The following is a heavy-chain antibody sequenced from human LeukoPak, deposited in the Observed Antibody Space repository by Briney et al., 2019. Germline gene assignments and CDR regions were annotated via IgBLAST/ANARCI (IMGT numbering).Heavy chain of an antibody. V-gene: IGHV3-48*03. Sequence: GVSLRRSCAASGFPFSGYEMNWVRQAPGKGLEWVSYISRSGGTIYYADSVKGRFTISRDNAKNSLYLQMNSLRAEDTAVYYCARDTVTTGVDAFDIWGQGTMVTVSS. CDR3: ARDTVTTGVDAFDI. D-gene: IGHD1-1*01. CDR1: GFPFSGYE. J-gene: IGHJ3*02. CDR2: ISRSGGTI.